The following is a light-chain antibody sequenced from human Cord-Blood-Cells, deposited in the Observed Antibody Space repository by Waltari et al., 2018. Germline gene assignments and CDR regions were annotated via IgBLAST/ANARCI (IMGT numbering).Light chain of an antibody. CDR3: QQRSNWPPIT. J-gene: IGKJ5*01. CDR1: QSVSSY. CDR2: DAS. V-gene: IGKV3-11*01. Sequence: EIVLTQSPATLSLSQGARAPLSCRARQSVSSYLAWYQQKPGQAPRLLIYDASNRSTGIPARFSGSGSGTDFTLTISSLEPEDFAVYYCQQRSNWPPITFGQGTRLEIK.